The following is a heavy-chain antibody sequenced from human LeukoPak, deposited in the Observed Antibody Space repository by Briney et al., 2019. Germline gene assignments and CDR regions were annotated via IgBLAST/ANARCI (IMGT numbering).Heavy chain of an antibody. D-gene: IGHD6-19*01. CDR3: ARDRHSYSSGWYSAFDI. Sequence: SVKVSCKAPGDTFTSYAISWVRQAPGQGLEWMGGIIPMFGTGKYAQKFQGRVTITADKSTSTAYMELSSLISEDTAVYYCARDRHSYSSGWYSAFDIWGQGTMVTVSS. J-gene: IGHJ3*02. CDR2: IIPMFGTG. CDR1: GDTFTSYA. V-gene: IGHV1-69*06.